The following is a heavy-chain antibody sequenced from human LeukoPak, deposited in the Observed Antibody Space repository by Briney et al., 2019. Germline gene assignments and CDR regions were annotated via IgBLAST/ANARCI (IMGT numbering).Heavy chain of an antibody. Sequence: PGRSLRLSCAASGSTFSSYGMHWVRQAPGKGLEWVAVISYDGSNKYYADSVKGRFTISRDNSKNTLYLQMNSLRAEDTAVYYCAKDFNQWLALVAPIFQHWGQGTLVTVSS. CDR3: AKDFNQWLALVAPIFQH. D-gene: IGHD6-19*01. CDR1: GSTFSSYG. J-gene: IGHJ1*01. CDR2: ISYDGSNK. V-gene: IGHV3-30*18.